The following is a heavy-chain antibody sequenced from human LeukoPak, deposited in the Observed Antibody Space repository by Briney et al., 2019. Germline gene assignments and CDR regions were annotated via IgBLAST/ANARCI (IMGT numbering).Heavy chain of an antibody. Sequence: GGSLRLSCAASGFTFSSYEMNWVRQAPGKGLEWVSYISGSGSTIYCADSVKGRFTISGDNAKNSLYLQMNSLRAEDTAVYYCARVNYGSGSYYYYYMDVWGKGTTVTISS. V-gene: IGHV3-48*03. CDR1: GFTFSSYE. CDR2: ISGSGSTI. J-gene: IGHJ6*03. D-gene: IGHD3-10*01. CDR3: ARVNYGSGSYYYYYMDV.